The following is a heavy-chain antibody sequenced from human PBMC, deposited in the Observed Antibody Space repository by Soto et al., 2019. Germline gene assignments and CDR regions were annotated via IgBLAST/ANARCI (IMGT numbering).Heavy chain of an antibody. D-gene: IGHD1-1*01. CDR2: IKSKPDGGTT. CDR3: VTGGYFLDY. J-gene: IGHJ4*02. CDR1: GFTFTNAW. Sequence: EVQLVESGGGLVKPGGSLGLSCTASGFTFTNAWMNWVRQAPGKGLEWVGRIKSKPDGGTTDYAAPVKGRFTISRDDSKNTVYLQMTGLKTEDTAVYYCVTGGYFLDYWGQGTLVTVSS. V-gene: IGHV3-15*07.